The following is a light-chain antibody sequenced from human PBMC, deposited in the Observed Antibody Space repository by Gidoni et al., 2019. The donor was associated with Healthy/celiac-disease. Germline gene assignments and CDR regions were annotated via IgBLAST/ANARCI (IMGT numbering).Light chain of an antibody. CDR1: SSNIGSNT. J-gene: IGLJ2*01. V-gene: IGLV1-44*01. Sequence: QSVLTQPPSASGTPGQRVTISCSGSSSNIGSNTVNWYQQLPGTAPKLLIYSNNQRPSGVPDRFSASLAISGLQSEDEADYYCAAWDDSLNGFVVFGGGTKLTVL. CDR2: SNN. CDR3: AAWDDSLNGFVV.